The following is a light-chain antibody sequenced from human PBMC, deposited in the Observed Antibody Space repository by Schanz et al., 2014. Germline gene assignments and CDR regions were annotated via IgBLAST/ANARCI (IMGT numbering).Light chain of an antibody. CDR3: MQSLATPHT. CDR2: LRS. J-gene: IGKJ2*01. V-gene: IGKV2-28*01. Sequence: DIVMTQSPFSLSVTPGEPASISCRSSQSLLHSNGYYYLDWYLQKPGQSPQLLIYLRSNRASGVPDRFSGSGSGTEFTLKISRVEAEDVGVYYCMQSLATPHTFGQGTKLEIK. CDR1: QSLLHSNGYYY.